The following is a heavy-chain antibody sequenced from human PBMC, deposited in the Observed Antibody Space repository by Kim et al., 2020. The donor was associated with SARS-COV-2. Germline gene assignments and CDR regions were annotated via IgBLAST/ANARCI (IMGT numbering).Heavy chain of an antibody. CDR1: EFTFSNYW. D-gene: IGHD6-13*01. V-gene: IGHV3-74*01. J-gene: IGHJ4*02. CDR2: INGDGSST. Sequence: GGSLRLSCAASEFTFSNYWMHWVRQAPGMGLVWVSRINGDGSSTIYADSVKGRFTISRDNAKNTLYLQMNSLRAEDTAVYYCATLGSIDYWGQGTLVTVSS. CDR3: ATLGSIDY.